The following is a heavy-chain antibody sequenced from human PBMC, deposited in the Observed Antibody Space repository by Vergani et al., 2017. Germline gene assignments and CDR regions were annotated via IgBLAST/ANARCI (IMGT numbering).Heavy chain of an antibody. J-gene: IGHJ6*03. D-gene: IGHD4-17*01. CDR1: GFTFSSYA. CDR2: ISYDGSNK. V-gene: IGHV3-30*04. CDR3: ARDSLRYYHYYYMDV. Sequence: QVQLVESGGGVVQPGRSLRLSCAASGFTFSSYAMHWVRQAPGKGLEWVAVISYDGSNKYYADSVKGLFTISRDNSKNTLYLQMNSLRAEDTAVYYCARDSLRYYHYYYMDVWGKGTTVTVSS.